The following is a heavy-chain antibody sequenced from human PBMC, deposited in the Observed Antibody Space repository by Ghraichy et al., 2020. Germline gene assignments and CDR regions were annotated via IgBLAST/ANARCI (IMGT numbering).Heavy chain of an antibody. CDR2: IAYSGT. Sequence: GGSLRLSCAASGFIFSSFAMNWVRQTPGKGLEWVATIAYSGTYFADSVKGRFTISRDDSRNTLYLQMNSLRAEDTAVHYCVKGLFLVDYWGQGTLVTVSS. V-gene: IGHV3-23*01. CDR3: VKGLFLVDY. J-gene: IGHJ4*02. D-gene: IGHD3-3*01. CDR1: GFIFSSFA.